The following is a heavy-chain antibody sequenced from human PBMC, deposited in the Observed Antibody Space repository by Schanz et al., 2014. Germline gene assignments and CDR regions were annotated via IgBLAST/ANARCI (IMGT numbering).Heavy chain of an antibody. CDR1: GVTFSSYA. D-gene: IGHD6-19*01. Sequence: EVQLLESGGGLVQPGGSLRLSCAASGVTFSSYAMSWVRQASGKGLEWVSAISGSGASTYYADSVKGRFSISRENSKSILYLQMNSLRAEDTAVYYCAKAGSGWSTAGYYYWGQGTLVAVSS. CDR2: ISGSGAST. V-gene: IGHV3-23*01. J-gene: IGHJ4*02. CDR3: AKAGSGWSTAGYYY.